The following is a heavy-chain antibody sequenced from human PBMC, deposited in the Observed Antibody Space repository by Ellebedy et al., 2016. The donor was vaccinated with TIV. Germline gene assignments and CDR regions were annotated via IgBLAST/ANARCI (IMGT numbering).Heavy chain of an antibody. Sequence: MPSETLSLTCTVSDYSITNSDWWTWVRQPPGKGLEWIGEIFQSGSTNYNPTLQSRVSMSVDKSNNQFSLNLNAVTAADTAIYYCAVRIRVSYYFDYWGQGALVTVSS. CDR1: DYSITNSDW. J-gene: IGHJ4*02. CDR3: AVRIRVSYYFDY. V-gene: IGHV4-4*02. CDR2: IFQSGST. D-gene: IGHD1-14*01.